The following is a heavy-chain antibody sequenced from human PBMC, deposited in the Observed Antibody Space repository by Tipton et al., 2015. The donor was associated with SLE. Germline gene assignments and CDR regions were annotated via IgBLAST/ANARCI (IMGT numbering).Heavy chain of an antibody. V-gene: IGHV4-4*07. J-gene: IGHJ3*02. CDR3: ARDGLPRSSDI. CDR1: GGSISSYY. Sequence: LRLSCTVSGGSISSYYWSWIRQPAGGGLEWIGRIYTNENTNYNPSLKSRVTLSVDTSKNRFSLKLTSVTAADTAVYYCARDGLPRSSDIWGQGTMVTVSS. CDR2: IYTNENT. D-gene: IGHD5-12*01.